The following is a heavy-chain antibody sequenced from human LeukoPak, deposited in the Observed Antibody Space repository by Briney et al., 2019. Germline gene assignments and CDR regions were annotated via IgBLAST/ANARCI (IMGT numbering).Heavy chain of an antibody. J-gene: IGHJ4*02. D-gene: IGHD3-22*01. CDR2: IYYSGST. CDR3: ARDRYYYDSSARYFDY. Sequence: SETLSLTCTVSGGSISSYYWSWIRQPPGKGPEWIGYIYYSGSTNYNPSLKSRVTISVDTSKNQFSLKLSSVTAADTAVYYCARDRYYYDSSARYFDYWGQGTLVTVSS. V-gene: IGHV4-59*12. CDR1: GGSISSYY.